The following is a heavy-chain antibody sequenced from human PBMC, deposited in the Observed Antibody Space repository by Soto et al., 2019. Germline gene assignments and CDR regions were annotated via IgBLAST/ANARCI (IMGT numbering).Heavy chain of an antibody. Sequence: EVPLVESGGGLVQPGGSLRLSCAASGFTFSSYAMHWVRQAPGKGLEYVSAISSNGGSTYYANSVKGRFTISRDNSKNTLYLQMGSLRAEDMAVYYCARGVQGWNRITIFDDAFDIWGQGTMVTVSS. CDR1: GFTFSSYA. D-gene: IGHD3-3*01. CDR2: ISSNGGST. CDR3: ARGVQGWNRITIFDDAFDI. J-gene: IGHJ3*02. V-gene: IGHV3-64*01.